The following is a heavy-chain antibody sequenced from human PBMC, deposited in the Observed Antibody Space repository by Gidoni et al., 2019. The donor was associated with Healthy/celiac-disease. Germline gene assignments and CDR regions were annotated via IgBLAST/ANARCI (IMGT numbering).Heavy chain of an antibody. CDR2: INNEGSST. CDR1: GFTFSSSW. J-gene: IGHJ4*02. V-gene: IGHV3-74*01. Sequence: EVQLVKSGRVLVQPGGSLRLSCAAAGFTFSSSWMHWVRQAPGQGLVWVSRINNEGSSTSYADSVKGRFTISRDKAKNTLYLQMNSLRAEETAVYYCARLTGYWGQGTLVTVSS. CDR3: ARLTGY.